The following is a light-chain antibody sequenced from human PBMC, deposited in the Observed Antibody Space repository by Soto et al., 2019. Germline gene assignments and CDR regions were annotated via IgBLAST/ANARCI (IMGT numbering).Light chain of an antibody. CDR3: QQYGSSPSLT. J-gene: IGKJ4*01. V-gene: IGKV3-20*01. Sequence: EIVLTQSPGTLSLCPGERATLSCRASQSVSSSYLAWYQQKPGQAPRLLIYGASSRATGIPDRFSGSGSGTDFTLTISRLEPEDFAVYYCQQYGSSPSLTFGGGTKVEIK. CDR1: QSVSSSY. CDR2: GAS.